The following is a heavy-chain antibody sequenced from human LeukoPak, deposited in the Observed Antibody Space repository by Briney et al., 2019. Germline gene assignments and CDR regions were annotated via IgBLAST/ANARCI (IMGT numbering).Heavy chain of an antibody. J-gene: IGHJ4*02. CDR3: ARDAVWYYDFWSGYHTFDY. CDR1: GYTFTSYG. CDR2: ISAYNGNT. D-gene: IGHD3-3*01. V-gene: IGHV1-18*01. Sequence: ASVKASCKASGYTFTSYGISWVRQAPGQGLEWMGWISAYNGNTNYAQKLQGRVTMTTDTSTSTAYMELRSLRSDDTAVYYCARDAVWYYDFWSGYHTFDYWGQGTLVTVSS.